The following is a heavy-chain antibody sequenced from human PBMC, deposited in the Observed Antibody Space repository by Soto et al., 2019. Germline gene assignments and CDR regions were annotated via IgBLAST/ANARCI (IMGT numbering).Heavy chain of an antibody. CDR2: IDPSDSQT. CDR3: AALFYESGGGPNCQSYCDS. J-gene: IGHJ4*02. V-gene: IGHV5-10-1*01. Sequence: MTISWERSGDSWSRSLITSVRQLPGKGLELMGRIDPSDSQTYYIPFFLGHVTISAATSTTTVFLPWILLRASDTALYYCAALFYESGGGPNCQSYCDSWGQGTLVIVPT. D-gene: IGHD2-8*02. CDR1: GDSWSRSL.